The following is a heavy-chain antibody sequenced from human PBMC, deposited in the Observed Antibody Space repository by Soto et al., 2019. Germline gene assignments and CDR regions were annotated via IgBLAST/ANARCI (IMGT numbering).Heavy chain of an antibody. Sequence: SETLSLTCTVSGCSIRSGVYSWSWIRQPPGKGLEWIGYIYHSGSTYYNPSLKSRVTISVDRSKNQFSLKLSSVTAADTAVYYCARVLGAYGDYAYFDYWGQGTLVTVSS. V-gene: IGHV4-30-2*01. CDR2: IYHSGST. D-gene: IGHD4-17*01. CDR1: GCSIRSGVYS. J-gene: IGHJ4*02. CDR3: ARVLGAYGDYAYFDY.